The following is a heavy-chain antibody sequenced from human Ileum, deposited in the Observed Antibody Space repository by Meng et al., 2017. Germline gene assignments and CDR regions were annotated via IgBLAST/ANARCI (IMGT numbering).Heavy chain of an antibody. V-gene: IGHV4-4*07. CDR1: GGSMSVYF. J-gene: IGHJ4*02. D-gene: IGHD1-1*01. CDR2: LYTSGIT. Sequence: QVQLPEAGPGLVTPSATLSLTCTVSGGSMSVYFWSWIRQPAGKGLEWIGRLYTSGITNYNPSLKSRVTMSVDTSKSQFSLNLTSVTAADTAIYYCAREKQQLGFDSWGQGTLVTVSS. CDR3: AREKQQLGFDS.